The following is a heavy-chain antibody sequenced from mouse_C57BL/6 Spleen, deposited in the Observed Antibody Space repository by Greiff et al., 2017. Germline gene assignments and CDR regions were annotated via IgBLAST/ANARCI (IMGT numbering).Heavy chain of an antibody. V-gene: IGHV1-80*01. Sequence: QVQLQQSGAELVKPGASVKISCKASGYAFSSYWMNWVKQRPGKGLEWIGQIYPGDGDTNYNGKFKGKDTLTADKSSSTAYMRLISLTSEDSAVYFCARLDYDEGFAYWGQGTLVTVSA. D-gene: IGHD2-4*01. CDR3: ARLDYDEGFAY. J-gene: IGHJ3*01. CDR1: GYAFSSYW. CDR2: IYPGDGDT.